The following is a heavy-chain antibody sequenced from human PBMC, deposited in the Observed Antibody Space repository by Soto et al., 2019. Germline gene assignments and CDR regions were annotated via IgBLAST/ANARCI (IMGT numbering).Heavy chain of an antibody. D-gene: IGHD3-22*01. Sequence: ASVKVSCTASGYTFTHYAIHWVRQAPGQRLEWMGWINAGNGDTKYSQKFQGRVTIIRDTSANTVFMELGSLRSEDTAVYYCARSLLDTSGYYVYFQHWGQGTLVTVSS. CDR2: INAGNGDT. J-gene: IGHJ1*01. CDR1: GYTFTHYA. CDR3: ARSLLDTSGYYVYFQH. V-gene: IGHV1-3*01.